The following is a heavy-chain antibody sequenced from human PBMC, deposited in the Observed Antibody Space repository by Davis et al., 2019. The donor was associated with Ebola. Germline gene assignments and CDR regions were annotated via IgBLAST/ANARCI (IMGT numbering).Heavy chain of an antibody. CDR3: ARDLRYDSSGSDYYFYMDV. J-gene: IGHJ6*03. Sequence: LRLSCTVSGASISSGDYYWSWIRQHPGKGLEWIAYIYYSGSTYYKPSLKSRVTISLDTFKNQFSLNLSSVTAADTAVYYCARDLRYDSSGSDYYFYMDVWGKGTTVTVSS. CDR2: IYYSGST. CDR1: GASISSGDYY. D-gene: IGHD3-22*01. V-gene: IGHV4-31*03.